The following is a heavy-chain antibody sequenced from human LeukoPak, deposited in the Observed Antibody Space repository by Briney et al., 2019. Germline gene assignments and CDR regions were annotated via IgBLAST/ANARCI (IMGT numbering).Heavy chain of an antibody. J-gene: IGHJ4*02. CDR2: IYPGDSDT. V-gene: IGHV5-51*01. CDR3: ARVDTAMVPHFDY. D-gene: IGHD5-18*01. CDR1: GYSFTSYW. Sequence: GESLKISCQGSGYSFTSYWIGGVRQMPGKGLEWMGIIYPGDSDTRYSPSFQGQVTISADKSISTSYLQWSSLKASDTAMYYCARVDTAMVPHFDYWGQGTLVTVSS.